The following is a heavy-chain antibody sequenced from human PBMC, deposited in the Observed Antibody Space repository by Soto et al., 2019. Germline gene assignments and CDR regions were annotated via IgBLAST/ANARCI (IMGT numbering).Heavy chain of an antibody. J-gene: IGHJ4*02. CDR1: GFTVSSNY. V-gene: IGHV3-53*04. Sequence: GGSLRLSCAASGFTVSSNYMSWVRQAPGKGLEWVSVIYSGGSTYYADSVKGRFTISRHNSKNTLYLQMNSLRAEDTAVYYCARVGTGAAYDSTFDYWGQGTLVTVSS. CDR2: IYSGGST. D-gene: IGHD5-12*01. CDR3: ARVGTGAAYDSTFDY.